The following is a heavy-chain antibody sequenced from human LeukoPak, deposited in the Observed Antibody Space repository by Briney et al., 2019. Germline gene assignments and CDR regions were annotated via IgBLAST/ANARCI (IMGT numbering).Heavy chain of an antibody. V-gene: IGHV3-23*01. Sequence: GGSLRLSCTASGFTFRTYAMTWVRQAPGKGLEWLSGISGSGNGTYYADSVKGRFIISRDNSKNMVYLQMNSLRAEDTAVYYCARNRAARKGTFDYWGQGTLVTVSS. CDR3: ARNRAARKGTFDY. J-gene: IGHJ4*02. CDR1: GFTFRTYA. D-gene: IGHD6-6*01. CDR2: ISGSGNGT.